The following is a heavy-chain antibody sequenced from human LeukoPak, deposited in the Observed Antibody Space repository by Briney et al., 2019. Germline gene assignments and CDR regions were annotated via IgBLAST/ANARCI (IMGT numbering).Heavy chain of an antibody. V-gene: IGHV3-30-3*01. J-gene: IGHJ4*02. CDR2: ISYDGSNK. D-gene: IGHD1-26*01. CDR1: GFTFSSYA. CDR3: ARALVGATFGYFDY. Sequence: GRSLRLSCAASGFTFSSYAMHWVRQAPGKGLEWVAVISYDGSNKYYADSVKGRFTISRDNSKNTLYLRMNSLRAEDTAVYYCARALVGATFGYFDYWGQGTLVTVSS.